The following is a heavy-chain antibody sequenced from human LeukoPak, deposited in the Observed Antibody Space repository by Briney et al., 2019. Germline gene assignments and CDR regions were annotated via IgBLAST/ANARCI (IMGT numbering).Heavy chain of an antibody. CDR2: IKQDGSEK. CDR3: TTDLGTIFGVVLRDY. V-gene: IGHV3-7*01. J-gene: IGHJ4*02. Sequence: SGGSLRLSCAASGFTFSSYWMSWVRQAPGKGLEWVANIKQDGSEKCYVDSVKGRFTISRDNAKNSLYLQMNSLRAEDTAVYYCTTDLGTIFGVVLRDYWGQGTLVTVSS. CDR1: GFTFSSYW. D-gene: IGHD3-3*01.